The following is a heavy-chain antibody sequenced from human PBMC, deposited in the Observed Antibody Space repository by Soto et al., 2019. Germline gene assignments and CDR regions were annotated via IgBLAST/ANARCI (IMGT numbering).Heavy chain of an antibody. Sequence: GGSLRLSCAASGFTFDDYAMHWVRQAPGKGLEWVSLISGDGGSTYYADSVKGRVTISRVNRKNSLYLQMNSLRTEDTALYDCSKPTQYSSGWYAHYYYGMDVWGQGTTVTVSS. CDR1: GFTFDDYA. CDR3: SKPTQYSSGWYAHYYYGMDV. CDR2: ISGDGGST. D-gene: IGHD6-19*01. J-gene: IGHJ6*02. V-gene: IGHV3-43*02.